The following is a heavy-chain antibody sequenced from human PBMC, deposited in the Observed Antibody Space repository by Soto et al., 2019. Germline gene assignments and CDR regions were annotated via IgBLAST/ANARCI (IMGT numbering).Heavy chain of an antibody. Sequence: SETLSLTCTLSGGSVRAPDWWNWVRQSPDKGLEWIAEVHISGHSNYNSSLRSRVSVSIDSSKNQFYLNLSSVTARDTANDYRPTVRKGCCANNSFFDPWARGTQGTVS. V-gene: IGHV4-4*02. CDR2: VHISGHS. J-gene: IGHJ5*01. CDR1: GGSVRAPDW. CDR3: PTVRKGCCANNSFFDP. D-gene: IGHD1-1*01.